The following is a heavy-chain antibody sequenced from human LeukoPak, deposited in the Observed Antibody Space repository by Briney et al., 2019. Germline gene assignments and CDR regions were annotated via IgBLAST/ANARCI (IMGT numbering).Heavy chain of an antibody. CDR2: INPNSGGT. J-gene: IGHJ5*02. CDR1: GYTFTGYY. V-gene: IGHV1-2*02. CDR3: ARDQGCSSTSCFHNWIDP. Sequence: ASVKVSCKASGYTFTGYYMHWVRQAPGQGLEWMGWINPNSGGTNYAQKFQGRVTMTRDTSISTAYMELSRLRSDDTAVYYCARDQGCSSTSCFHNWIDPWGQGTLVTVSS. D-gene: IGHD2-2*01.